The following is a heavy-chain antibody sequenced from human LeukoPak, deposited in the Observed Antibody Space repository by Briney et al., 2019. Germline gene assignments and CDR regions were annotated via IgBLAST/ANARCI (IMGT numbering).Heavy chain of an antibody. V-gene: IGHV3-30*04. CDR1: TFTLSTYD. CDR3: ARGPIYTSGWYYYYYMDV. Sequence: RQSMRLSCAAYTFTLSTYDMHWVRQLPDKGLEWVAFTSYGGRNKYYADTVKVRFTISRDNSKNTLYLEMNSLRVEDTYVYDCARGPIYTSGWYYYYYMDVWGKGTTVTVSS. CDR2: TSYGGRNK. J-gene: IGHJ6*03. D-gene: IGHD6-19*01.